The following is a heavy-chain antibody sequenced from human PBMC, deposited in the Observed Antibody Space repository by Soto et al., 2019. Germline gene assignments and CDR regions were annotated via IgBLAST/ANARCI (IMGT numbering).Heavy chain of an antibody. D-gene: IGHD2-2*01. CDR1: GFTFSSYG. Sequence: GGSLRLSCAASGFTFSSYGMHWVRQAPGKGLEWVAVIWYDGSNKYYADSVKGRFTISRDNSKNTLYLQMNSLRAEDTAVYYCARGLLSSTGGFDLWGRGTLVTVSS. CDR2: IWYDGSNK. J-gene: IGHJ2*01. V-gene: IGHV3-33*01. CDR3: ARGLLSSTGGFDL.